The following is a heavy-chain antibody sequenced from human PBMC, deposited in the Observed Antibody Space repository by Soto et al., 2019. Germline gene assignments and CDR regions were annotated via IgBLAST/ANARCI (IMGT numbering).Heavy chain of an antibody. Sequence: EVQLVESGGGLVKPGGSLRLSCAASGFTFSNAWMSWVRQAPGKGLEWVGRIKSKTDGGTTDYAAPVKGRFTISRDDSKNTLYLQMNSLKTEDTAVYYCTTSLPHYDSSGYYYYYSDYWGQGTLVTVSS. CDR1: GFTFSNAW. J-gene: IGHJ4*02. V-gene: IGHV3-15*01. CDR3: TTSLPHYDSSGYYYYYSDY. CDR2: IKSKTDGGTT. D-gene: IGHD3-22*01.